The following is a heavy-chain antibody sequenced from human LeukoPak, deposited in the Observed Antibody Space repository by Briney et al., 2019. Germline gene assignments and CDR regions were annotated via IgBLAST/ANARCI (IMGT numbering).Heavy chain of an antibody. V-gene: IGHV4-59*08. D-gene: IGHD3-16*01. CDR1: GGSISSYY. CDR3: ARVPLGGVRDAFDI. CDR2: IYYSGST. J-gene: IGHJ3*02. Sequence: SETLSLTCTVSGGSISSYYWSWIRQPPGKGLEWIGYIYYSGSTNYNPSLKSRVIISVDTSKNQFSLKLSSVTAADTAVYYCARVPLGGVRDAFDIWGQGTMVTVSS.